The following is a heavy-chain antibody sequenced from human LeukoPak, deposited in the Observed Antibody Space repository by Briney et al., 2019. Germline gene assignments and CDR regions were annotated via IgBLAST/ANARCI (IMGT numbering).Heavy chain of an antibody. V-gene: IGHV1-2*02. D-gene: IGHD3-10*01. CDR2: MHPNSGGT. J-gene: IGHJ4*02. CDR1: GYTFTDYY. Sequence: ASVKVSCKASGYTFTDYYLHWLRQAPGQGLEWMGWMHPNSGGTNYAQNFQGRVTMTRDTSITTAYMELSRLTSDDTAVYYCAKDKTGGILWFGEFSYFDYWGQGTLVTVSS. CDR3: AKDKTGGILWFGEFSYFDY.